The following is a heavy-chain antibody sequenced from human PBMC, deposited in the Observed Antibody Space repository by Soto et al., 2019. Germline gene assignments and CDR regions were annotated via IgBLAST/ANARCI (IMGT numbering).Heavy chain of an antibody. J-gene: IGHJ5*02. CDR3: AVVPAAIGWFDP. CDR1: GFTFSSYA. CDR2: ISGSGGST. Sequence: HPGGSLRLSCAASGFTFSSYAMSWVRQAPGKGLEWVSAISGSGGSTYYADSVKGRFTISRDNSKNTLYLQMNSLRAEDTAVYYCAVVPAAIGWFDPWGQGTLVTVSS. D-gene: IGHD2-2*02. V-gene: IGHV3-23*01.